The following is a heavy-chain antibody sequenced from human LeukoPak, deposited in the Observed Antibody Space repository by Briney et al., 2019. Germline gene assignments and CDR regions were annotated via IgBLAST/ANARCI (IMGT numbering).Heavy chain of an antibody. CDR1: GYTVTGYY. V-gene: IGHV1-2*04. CDR2: INRNSGCT. J-gene: IGHJ3*02. Sequence: ASVTVSCKASGYTVTGYYMHWLRQAPGQALGWMGGINRNSGCTNYAHKFQGWVTMTRDTAISTAYMELIRLRSDDTAVYSWSRASIAVAADAFDIWGQGTMVTVSS. CDR3: SRASIAVAADAFDI. D-gene: IGHD6-19*01.